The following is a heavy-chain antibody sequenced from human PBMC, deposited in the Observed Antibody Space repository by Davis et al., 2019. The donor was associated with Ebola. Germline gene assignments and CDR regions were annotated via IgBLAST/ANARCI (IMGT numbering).Heavy chain of an antibody. J-gene: IGHJ4*02. CDR3: AKDDQEGYCSSTSCTWDRMGLDY. V-gene: IGHV3-23*01. D-gene: IGHD2-2*01. CDR2: MSSSGGST. CDR1: GFTFTSSA. Sequence: PGGSLRLSCAASGFTFTSSAMSWVRQAPGKGLEWVSGMSSSGGSTYYADSVKGRFTISRDNSKNTLYLQMNSLRAEDTAVYYCAKDDQEGYCSSTSCTWDRMGLDYWGQGTLVTVSS.